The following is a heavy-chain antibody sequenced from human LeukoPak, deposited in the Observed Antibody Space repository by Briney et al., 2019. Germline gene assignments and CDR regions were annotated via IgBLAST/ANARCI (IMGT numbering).Heavy chain of an antibody. CDR3: ARGLVQYSSGWYFDY. CDR2: ISSSSSYI. D-gene: IGHD6-19*01. Sequence: TGGSLRLSCAASGFTFSSYSMNWVRQAPGKGLEWVSSISSSSSYIYYADSVKGRFTISRDNAKNSLYLQMNSLRAEDTAVYYCARGLVQYSSGWYFDYWGQGTLVTVSS. V-gene: IGHV3-21*04. J-gene: IGHJ4*02. CDR1: GFTFSSYS.